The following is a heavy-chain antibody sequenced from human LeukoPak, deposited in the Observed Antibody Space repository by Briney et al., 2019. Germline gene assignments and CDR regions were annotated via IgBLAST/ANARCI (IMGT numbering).Heavy chain of an antibody. CDR2: IQQHGSVK. Sequence: GGSLRLSCAASGFTFSSYWMSWVRQAPGKGLEWVANIQQHGSVKYFVDSAKGRFTISRDNGENSMFLEMNSLRADDTAVYYCARGSRDNSGYRYYFDYWGQGTLVTVSS. CDR1: GFTFSSYW. J-gene: IGHJ4*02. CDR3: ARGSRDNSGYRYYFDY. D-gene: IGHD3-22*01. V-gene: IGHV3-7*01.